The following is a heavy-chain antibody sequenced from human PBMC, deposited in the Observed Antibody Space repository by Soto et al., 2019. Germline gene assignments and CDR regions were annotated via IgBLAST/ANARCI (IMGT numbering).Heavy chain of an antibody. CDR3: ARTARNYYYYMDV. CDR1: GGTFSSYT. J-gene: IGHJ6*03. CDR2: IIPILGIA. Sequence: WASVKVSCKASGGTFSSYTISWVRQAPGQGLEWMGRIIPILGIANYAQKFQGRVTITADKSTSTAYMELSSLRSEDTAVYYCARTARNYYYYMDVWGKGTTVPVAS. V-gene: IGHV1-69*02.